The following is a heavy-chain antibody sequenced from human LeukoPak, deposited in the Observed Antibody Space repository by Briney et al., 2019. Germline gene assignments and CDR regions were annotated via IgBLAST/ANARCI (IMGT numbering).Heavy chain of an antibody. J-gene: IGHJ4*02. CDR3: ARDQNQLWFGELLFDY. CDR2: ISSSSSYI. CDR1: GFTFSSYS. V-gene: IGHV3-21*01. D-gene: IGHD3-10*01. Sequence: GGSLRLSCAASGFTFSSYSMNWVRQAPGKGLEWVSSISSSSSYIYYVDSVKGRFTISRDNAKNSLYLQMNSLRAEDTAVYYCARDQNQLWFGELLFDYWGQGTLVTVSS.